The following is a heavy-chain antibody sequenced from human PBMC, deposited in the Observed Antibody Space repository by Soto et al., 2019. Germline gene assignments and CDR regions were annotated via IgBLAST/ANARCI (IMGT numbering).Heavy chain of an antibody. D-gene: IGHD6-13*01. J-gene: IGHJ3*02. CDR2: INYSGST. V-gene: IGHV4-59*01. CDR3: ARESRGNAFDI. Sequence: QPPVKGLEWIGYINYSGSTKYNPSLKSRVTISVDTSKNQFSLKLSSVTAADTAVYYCARESRGNAFDIWGQGTMVTVSS.